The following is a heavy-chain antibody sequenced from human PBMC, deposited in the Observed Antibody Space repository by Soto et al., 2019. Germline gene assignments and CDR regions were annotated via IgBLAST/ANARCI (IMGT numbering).Heavy chain of an antibody. Sequence: QLQLQESGPGLVKPSETLSLTCTVSGGSISSSSYYWGWIRQPPGKGLEWIGSIYYSGSTYYNPSLKSRVTISVDTSKNQFSLKLSSVTAADTAVYYCAIRYSPGWFDPWGQGTLVTVSS. CDR3: AIRYSPGWFDP. CDR2: IYYSGST. V-gene: IGHV4-39*01. D-gene: IGHD4-4*01. CDR1: GGSISSSSYY. J-gene: IGHJ5*02.